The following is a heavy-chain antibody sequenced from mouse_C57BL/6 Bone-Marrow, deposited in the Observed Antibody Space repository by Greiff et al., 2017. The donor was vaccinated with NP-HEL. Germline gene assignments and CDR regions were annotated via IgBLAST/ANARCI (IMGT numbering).Heavy chain of an antibody. CDR2: IYPSDSET. J-gene: IGHJ2*01. CDR1: GYTFTSYW. Sequence: QVQLQQPGAELVRPGSSVKLSCKASGYTFTSYWMDWVKQRPGQGLEWIGNIYPSDSETHYNQKFKDKATLTVDKSSSTAYMQLSSLTSEDSAVYYCARNEGNYDYCFDYWGQGTTLTVSS. CDR3: ARNEGNYDYCFDY. D-gene: IGHD2-1*01. V-gene: IGHV1-61*01.